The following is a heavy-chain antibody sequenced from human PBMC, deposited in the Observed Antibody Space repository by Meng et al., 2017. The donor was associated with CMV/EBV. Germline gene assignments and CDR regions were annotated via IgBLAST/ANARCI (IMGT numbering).Heavy chain of an antibody. Sequence: AGSTFSDNYKSWICKAPGKGLEWVSYISSSGSTIYYADSVKGRCTISRDNAKNSLYLQMNSLRAEDTAVYYCARWGAIVVVPAASDYWGQGTLVTVSS. CDR3: ARWGAIVVVPAASDY. CDR2: ISSSGSTI. V-gene: IGHV3-11*04. CDR1: GSTFSDNY. D-gene: IGHD2-2*01. J-gene: IGHJ4*02.